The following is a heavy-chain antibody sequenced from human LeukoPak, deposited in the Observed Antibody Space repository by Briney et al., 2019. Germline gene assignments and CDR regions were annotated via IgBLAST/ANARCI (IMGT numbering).Heavy chain of an antibody. CDR1: GFTFSSYE. V-gene: IGHV3-48*03. Sequence: GGSLRLSXAASGFTFSSYEMNWVRQAPGKGLEWVSYISSSGSTIYYADSVKGRFTISRDNAKNSLYLQMNSLRAEDTAVYYCARYPSGGYYFDYWGQGTLVTVSS. D-gene: IGHD2-8*02. CDR3: ARYPSGGYYFDY. CDR2: ISSSGSTI. J-gene: IGHJ4*02.